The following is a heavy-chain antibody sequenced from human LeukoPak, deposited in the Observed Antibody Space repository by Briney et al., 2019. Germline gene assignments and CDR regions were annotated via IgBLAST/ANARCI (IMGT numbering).Heavy chain of an antibody. CDR2: ISGSGGST. D-gene: IGHD5-12*01. CDR3: AISLGGGYKGH. Sequence: TGGSLRLSCAASGFTFSNYAMSWVRQAPGKGLEWVSSISGSGGSTYYADSVKGRFTISRDNSKNTLYLQMNSLRADDTAVYYCAISLGGGYKGHWGQGTLVTVTS. J-gene: IGHJ4*02. CDR1: GFTFSNYA. V-gene: IGHV3-23*01.